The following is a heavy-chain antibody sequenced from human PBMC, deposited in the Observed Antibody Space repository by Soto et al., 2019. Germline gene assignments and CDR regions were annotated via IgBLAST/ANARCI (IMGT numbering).Heavy chain of an antibody. V-gene: IGHV1-69*13. D-gene: IGHD3-22*01. J-gene: IGHJ4*02. CDR2: IIPIFGTA. CDR3: ARLARNYYDSSGYPRYFDY. CDR1: GGTFSSYA. Sequence: SVKVSCKASGGTFSSYAISWVRQAPGQGLEWMGGIIPIFGTANYAQKFQGRVTITADESTSTAYMELSSLRSEDTAVYYCARLARNYYDSSGYPRYFDYWGQGTLVTVSS.